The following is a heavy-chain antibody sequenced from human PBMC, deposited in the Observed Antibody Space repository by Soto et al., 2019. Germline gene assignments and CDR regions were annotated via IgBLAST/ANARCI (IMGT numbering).Heavy chain of an antibody. Sequence: LRLSCAASGFTFSSYSMNWVRQAPGKGLEWVSSISSSSSYIYYADPVKGRFTISRDNAKNSLYLQMNSLRAEDTAVYYCARGGYSYGYSSNNWLDPWGQGTLVTVS. CDR3: ARGGYSYGYSSNNWLDP. V-gene: IGHV3-21*01. CDR2: ISSSSSYI. CDR1: GFTFSSYS. D-gene: IGHD5-18*01. J-gene: IGHJ5*02.